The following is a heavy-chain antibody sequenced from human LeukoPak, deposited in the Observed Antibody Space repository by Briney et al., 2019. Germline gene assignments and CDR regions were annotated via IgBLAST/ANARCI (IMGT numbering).Heavy chain of an antibody. CDR2: IAASGTT. D-gene: IGHD3-9*01. V-gene: IGHV4-4*08. Sequence: PSETLSLTCTVSGVSISTYYWSWIRQPPGKGLEFIGYIAASGTTKHNPSLKSRVTLSMDTSKNQFSLKLRSVTAADTAVYFCARFPYFEGFDYWGQGTQVIVSS. CDR3: ARFPYFEGFDY. CDR1: GVSISTYY. J-gene: IGHJ4*02.